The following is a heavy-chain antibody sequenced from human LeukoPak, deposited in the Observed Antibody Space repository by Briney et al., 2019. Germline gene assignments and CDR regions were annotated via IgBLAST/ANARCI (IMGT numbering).Heavy chain of an antibody. J-gene: IGHJ4*02. CDR1: GFTFSSYA. D-gene: IGHD4-11*01. CDR3: ARDPTTGDYFDY. CDR2: ISGSGGST. Sequence: GGSLRLSCAASGFTFSSYAMSWVRQAPGKGLGWVSAISGSGGSTYYADSVKGRFTISRDNAKNSLYLQMNSLRAEDTAVYYCARDPTTGDYFDYWGQGTLVTVSS. V-gene: IGHV3-23*01.